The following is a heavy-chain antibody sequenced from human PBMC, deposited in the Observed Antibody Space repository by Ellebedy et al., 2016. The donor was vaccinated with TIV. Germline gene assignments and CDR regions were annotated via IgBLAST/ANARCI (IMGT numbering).Heavy chain of an antibody. CDR2: ISGRGERT. CDR1: GFTFYSYA. V-gene: IGHV3-23*01. Sequence: GGSLRLXCAASGFTFYSYAMNWVRQAPGKGLDWVSGISGRGERTNYADSVKGRFTISRDDSKDTLYLQMNSLRAEDTAVYYCAKDLTWGDSSDYYDYWGQGTLVIVSS. CDR3: AKDLTWGDSSDYYDY. J-gene: IGHJ4*02. D-gene: IGHD3-22*01.